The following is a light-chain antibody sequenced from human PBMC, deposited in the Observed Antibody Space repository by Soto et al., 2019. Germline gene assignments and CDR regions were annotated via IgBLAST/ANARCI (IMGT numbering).Light chain of an antibody. CDR1: QSVSAF. Sequence: EIVLTQSPATLSLSPGERASLSCRASQSVSAFLAWSQQKPGQAPRLLIYDASNRATGIPARFSGSGSGTDFTLTISSLRREDFAVYYRQQLYTSPLTFGGRTKLEIK. CDR2: DAS. J-gene: IGKJ4*01. V-gene: IGKV3-11*01. CDR3: QQLYTSPLT.